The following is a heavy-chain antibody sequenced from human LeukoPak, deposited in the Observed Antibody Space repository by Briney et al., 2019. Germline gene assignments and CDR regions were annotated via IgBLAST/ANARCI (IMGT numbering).Heavy chain of an antibody. V-gene: IGHV3-33*08. CDR3: ARGGVASSALDY. CDR2: IWYDGSNK. Sequence: AGGSLRLSCAASGFTFSSYSMHWVRQAPGKGLEWVAVIWYDGSNKYYADSVKGRFTISRDNSKNTLYLQMNSLRAEDTAVYYCARGGVASSALDYWGQGTLVTVSS. D-gene: IGHD3-22*01. CDR1: GFTFSSYS. J-gene: IGHJ4*02.